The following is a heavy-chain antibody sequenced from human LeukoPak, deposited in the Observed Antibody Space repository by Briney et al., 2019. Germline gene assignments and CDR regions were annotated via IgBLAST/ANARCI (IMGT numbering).Heavy chain of an antibody. CDR1: GFTFSSYA. CDR3: AKVCEGRCFDY. Sequence: GGSLRLSCAASGFTFSSYAMSWVRQAPGKGLEWVSAISGSGGSTYYADSVKGRFTISRDNPKNTLYLQMTSLRAEDTAVYYCAKVCEGRCFDYWGQGTLVTVSS. CDR2: ISGSGGST. J-gene: IGHJ4*02. V-gene: IGHV3-23*01. D-gene: IGHD3-10*02.